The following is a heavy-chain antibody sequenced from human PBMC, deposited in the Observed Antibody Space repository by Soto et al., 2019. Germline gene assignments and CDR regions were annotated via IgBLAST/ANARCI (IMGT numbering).Heavy chain of an antibody. D-gene: IGHD3-10*01. CDR1: GFTFSSYA. CDR2: ISGSGGST. CDR3: AKDRYGSGSYYTGPFDY. J-gene: IGHJ4*02. Sequence: GGSLRLSCAASGFTFSSYAMSWVRQAPGKGLEWVSAISGSGGSTYYADSVKGRFTISRDNSKNTLYLQMNSLRAEDTAVYYCAKDRYGSGSYYTGPFDYWGQGTLGTGSS. V-gene: IGHV3-23*01.